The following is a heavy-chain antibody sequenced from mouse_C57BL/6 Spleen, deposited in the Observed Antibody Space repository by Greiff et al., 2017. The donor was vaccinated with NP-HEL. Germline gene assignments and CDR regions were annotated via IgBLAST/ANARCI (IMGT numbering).Heavy chain of an antibody. V-gene: IGHV1-80*01. CDR3: ARSILRGGDYAMAY. D-gene: IGHD1-1*01. CDR1: GYAFSSYW. Sequence: QVQLQQSGAELVKPGASVKISCKASGYAFSSYWMNWVKQRPGKGLEWIGQIYPGDGDTNYNGKIKGKATLTADETSSTAYMQLSSLTSEDSAVYICARSILRGGDYAMAYWGQGTSVTVSS. J-gene: IGHJ4*01. CDR2: IYPGDGDT.